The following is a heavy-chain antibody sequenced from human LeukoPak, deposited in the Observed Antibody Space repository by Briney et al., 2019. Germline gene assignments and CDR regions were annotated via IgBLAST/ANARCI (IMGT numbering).Heavy chain of an antibody. D-gene: IGHD3-10*01. CDR1: GFTFGDYA. Sequence: GRSLRLSCTASGFTFGDYAMSWFRQAPGKGLEWVGFIRSKAYGGTTEYAASVKGRFTISRDDSKSIAYLQMNSLKTEDTAVYYCTRHSDYYGSGSYSSPDYWGQGTLVTVSS. J-gene: IGHJ4*02. CDR2: IRSKAYGGTT. CDR3: TRHSDYYGSGSYSSPDY. V-gene: IGHV3-49*03.